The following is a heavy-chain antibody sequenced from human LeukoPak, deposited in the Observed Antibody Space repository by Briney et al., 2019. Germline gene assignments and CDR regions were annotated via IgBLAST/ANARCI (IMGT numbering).Heavy chain of an antibody. Sequence: GGSLRLSCAASGFTFGPYTMNWVRQAPGKGLEWVSYISSSSDTIYYADSVKSRFTISRDNAKNSLYLQMNSLRAEDTAVYYCASGMRVGPNIWGQGTLVTVSP. J-gene: IGHJ4*02. CDR2: ISSSSDTI. CDR1: GFTFGPYT. V-gene: IGHV3-48*04. CDR3: ASGMRVGPNI. D-gene: IGHD1-26*01.